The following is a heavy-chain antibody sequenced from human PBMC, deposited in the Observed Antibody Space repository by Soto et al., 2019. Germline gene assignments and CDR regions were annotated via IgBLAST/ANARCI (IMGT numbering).Heavy chain of an antibody. D-gene: IGHD1-26*01. V-gene: IGHV3-30-3*01. J-gene: IGHJ6*02. CDR3: ARDREGATLLDV. CDR2: ISYDGSNK. Sequence: QVQLVESGGGVVQPGRSLRLSCAASGFTFSSYAMHWVRQAPGKGLEWVAVISYDGSNKYYADSVKGRFTISRDNSKNTLYLQMNSLRAEDTAVYYCARDREGATLLDVWGQGTTVTVSS. CDR1: GFTFSSYA.